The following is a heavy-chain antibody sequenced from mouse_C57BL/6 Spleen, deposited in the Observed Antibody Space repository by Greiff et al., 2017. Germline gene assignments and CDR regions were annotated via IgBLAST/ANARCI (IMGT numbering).Heavy chain of an antibody. CDR3: ASSETTDYYAMDY. J-gene: IGHJ4*01. V-gene: IGHV1-7*01. D-gene: IGHD1-1*01. CDR1: GYTFTSYW. Sequence: QVQLQQSGAELAKPGASVKLSCKASGYTFTSYWMHWVKQRPGQGLEWIGYINPSSGYTKYNQKFKDKATLTADKSSSTAYMQLSSLAYEDSAVYYCASSETTDYYAMDYWGQGTSVTVSS. CDR2: INPSSGYT.